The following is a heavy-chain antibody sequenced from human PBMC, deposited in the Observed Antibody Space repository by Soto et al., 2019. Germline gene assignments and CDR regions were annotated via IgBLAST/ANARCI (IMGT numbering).Heavy chain of an antibody. CDR3: ARRTVTPREYYFDY. J-gene: IGHJ4*02. CDR1: GGSISSRSYC. V-gene: IGHV4-39*01. CDR2: IYYSGST. D-gene: IGHD4-4*01. Sequence: SERRSLTCTVSGGSISSRSYCWSWIRHPPGKGLEWIGSIYYSGSTYYNPSLKSRVTISVDTSKNQFSLKLSSVTAADTAVYYCARRTVTPREYYFDYWGQGTLVTVSS.